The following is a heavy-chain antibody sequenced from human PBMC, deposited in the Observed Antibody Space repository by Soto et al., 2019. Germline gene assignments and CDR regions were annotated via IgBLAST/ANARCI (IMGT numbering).Heavy chain of an antibody. Sequence: QVRLQESGPGLVKPSQTLSLTCTVSGGSMRSDNYFWSWIRQPPGKGLEWIGYIYYSGSAYYNPPLERRITMSVDTSKKQFSLKLTSVTAADTAIYNRAGLKYSQIVAEPADRESYWFDPWGQGALVTVAS. J-gene: IGHJ5*02. CDR3: AGLKYSQIVAEPADRESYWFDP. D-gene: IGHD2-2*01. V-gene: IGHV4-30-4*01. CDR1: GGSMRSDNYF. CDR2: IYYSGSA.